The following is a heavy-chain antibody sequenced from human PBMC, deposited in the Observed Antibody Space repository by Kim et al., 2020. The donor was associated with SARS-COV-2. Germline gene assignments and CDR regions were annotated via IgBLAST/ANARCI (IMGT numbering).Heavy chain of an antibody. D-gene: IGHD5-12*01. V-gene: IGHV4-34*01. CDR2: INHSGST. Sequence: SETLSLTCAVYGGSFSGYYWSWIRQPPGKGLEWIGEINHSGSTNYNPSLKSRVTISVDTSKNQFSLKLSSVTAADTAVYYCARGLRGYSGYDPGYWGQGT. CDR3: ARGLRGYSGYDPGY. CDR1: GGSFSGYY. J-gene: IGHJ4*02.